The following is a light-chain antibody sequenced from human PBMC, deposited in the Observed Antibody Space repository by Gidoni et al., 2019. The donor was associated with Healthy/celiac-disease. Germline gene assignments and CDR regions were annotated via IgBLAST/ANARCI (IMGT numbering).Light chain of an antibody. CDR1: QRISSW. J-gene: IGKJ2*01. CDR2: KAS. Sequence: IQMTQSPSTLSASVGDRVTITCRASQRISSWLAWYQQKPGKAPKLLIYKASSLESGVPSRVSGSGYGTEFTLTISSLQPDDFETYYCQQYNSYSYTFGQGTKLEIK. V-gene: IGKV1-5*03. CDR3: QQYNSYSYT.